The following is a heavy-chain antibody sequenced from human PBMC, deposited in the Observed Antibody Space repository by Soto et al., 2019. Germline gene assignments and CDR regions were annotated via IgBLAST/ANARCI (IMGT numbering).Heavy chain of an antibody. V-gene: IGHV3-30-3*01. Sequence: GGSLRLSCAASGYTFTSSAIHWVRQAPGKGLEWVALISYDVNNKDYADSVRGRFSISRDNSKNTVYLQMNSLRPEDTAVFFCDREKPSQWLSHFDHWGPGTQVTVSS. D-gene: IGHD6-19*01. CDR3: DREKPSQWLSHFDH. CDR2: ISYDVNNK. CDR1: GYTFTSSA. J-gene: IGHJ4*02.